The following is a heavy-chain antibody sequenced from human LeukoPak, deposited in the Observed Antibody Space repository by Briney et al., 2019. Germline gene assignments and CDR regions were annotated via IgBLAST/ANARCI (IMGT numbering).Heavy chain of an antibody. V-gene: IGHV1-2*02. D-gene: IGHD5-18*01. J-gene: IGHJ3*02. CDR2: INPNSGGT. CDR3: ARSIQLWHKDAFDI. Sequence: ASVKVSCEASGYTFTGYYMHWVRQAPGQGLEWMGWINPNSGGTNYAQKFQGRVTMTRDTSISTAYMELSRLRSDDTAVYYCARSIQLWHKDAFDIWGQGTMVTVSS. CDR1: GYTFTGYY.